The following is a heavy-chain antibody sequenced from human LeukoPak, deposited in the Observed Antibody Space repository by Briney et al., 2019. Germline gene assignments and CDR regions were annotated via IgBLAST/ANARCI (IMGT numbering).Heavy chain of an antibody. J-gene: IGHJ4*02. V-gene: IGHV4-34*01. Sequence: SETPSLTCAVYGGSFSGYYWSWIRQPPGKGLEWIGEINHSGSTNYNPSLKSRVTISVDTSKNQFSLKLSSVTAADTAVYYCARGKRGKGLKTYYYDSSGYWPIDYWGQGTLVTVSS. CDR3: ARGKRGKGLKTYYYDSSGYWPIDY. CDR2: INHSGST. D-gene: IGHD3-22*01. CDR1: GGSFSGYY.